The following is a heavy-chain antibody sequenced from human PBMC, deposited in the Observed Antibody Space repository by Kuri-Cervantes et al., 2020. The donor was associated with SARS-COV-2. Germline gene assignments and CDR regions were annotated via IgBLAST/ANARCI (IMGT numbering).Heavy chain of an antibody. V-gene: IGHV3-33*08. CDR3: AREKAVAGFDY. J-gene: IGHJ4*02. Sequence: GGSLRLSCAASGFTFSSYAMHWVRQAPGKGLEWVAVIWYDGSNKYYADSVKGRFTISRDNSKNTLYLQMNSLRAEDTAVYYCAREKAVAGFDYWGQGTLVTVSS. CDR2: IWYDGSNK. D-gene: IGHD6-19*01. CDR1: GFTFSSYA.